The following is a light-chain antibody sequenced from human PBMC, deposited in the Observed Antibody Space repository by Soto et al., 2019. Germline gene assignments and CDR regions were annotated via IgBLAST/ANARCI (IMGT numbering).Light chain of an antibody. V-gene: IGLV2-8*01. Sequence: QSVLTQPPSASGSPGLSVTISCTGSSSDVGGYNYVSWYQQYPGKAPKLMIYDVSKRPSGVPDRFSGSKSGNTASLTVSGLQAEDEADYYCSSYAGTNNALFGGGTKVTVL. J-gene: IGLJ2*01. CDR3: SSYAGTNNAL. CDR1: SSDVGGYNY. CDR2: DVS.